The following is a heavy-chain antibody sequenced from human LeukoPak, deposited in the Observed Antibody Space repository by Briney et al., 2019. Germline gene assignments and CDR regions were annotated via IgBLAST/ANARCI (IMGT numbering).Heavy chain of an antibody. V-gene: IGHV4-34*01. J-gene: IGHJ6*03. CDR1: GGSFSGYY. CDR3: ARGHLKYYDFWSGYSRSYMDV. D-gene: IGHD3-3*01. Sequence: TSETLSLTCAVYGGSFSGYYWSWIRQPPGKGLEWIGEINHSGSTNYNPSLKSRVTISVDTSKNQFSLKLSSVTAADTAVYYCARGHLKYYDFWSGYSRSYMDVWGKGTTVTVS. CDR2: INHSGST.